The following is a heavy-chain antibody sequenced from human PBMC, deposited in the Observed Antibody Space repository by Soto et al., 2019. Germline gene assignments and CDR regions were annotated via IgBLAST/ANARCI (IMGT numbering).Heavy chain of an antibody. CDR3: ARLWGWSVDY. Sequence: PXXTLYLTCTVSGGSMISYYWSWIRQPPGXXXXXXXXXSXXXRNXXNKXXXXXXXIXXXXXXXQLSLKLRSVTAADTAVYYCARLWGWSVDYWGQGTMVTVYS. CDR2: XSXXXRN. D-gene: IGHD3-16*01. CDR1: GGSMISYY. V-gene: IGHV4-59*08. J-gene: IGHJ4*02.